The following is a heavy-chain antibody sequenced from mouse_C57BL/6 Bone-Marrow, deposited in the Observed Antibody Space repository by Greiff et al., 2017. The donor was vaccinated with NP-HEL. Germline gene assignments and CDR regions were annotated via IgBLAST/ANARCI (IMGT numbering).Heavy chain of an antibody. CDR1: GFTFSDYG. CDR3: AREVTTVVAKRYFDV. Sequence: EVQLVESGGGLVKPGGSLKLSCAASGFTFSDYGMHWVRQAPEKGLEWVAYISSGSSTIYYADTVKGRFTISRDNAKNTLFLQMTSLRSEDTAMYYCAREVTTVVAKRYFDVWGTGTTVTVSS. D-gene: IGHD1-1*01. J-gene: IGHJ1*03. V-gene: IGHV5-17*01. CDR2: ISSGSSTI.